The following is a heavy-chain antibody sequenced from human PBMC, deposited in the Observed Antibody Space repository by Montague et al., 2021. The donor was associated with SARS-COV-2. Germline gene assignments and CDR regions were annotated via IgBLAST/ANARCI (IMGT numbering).Heavy chain of an antibody. CDR1: GFSISSGYY. CDR2: RYQNGAT. J-gene: IGHJ4*02. CDR3: ARSGVGIFDFSYFDS. D-gene: IGHD3-3*01. V-gene: IGHV4-38-2*02. Sequence: SETLSLTCSVSGFSISSGYYWGWIRQTPGKGLELIGSRYQNGATYYSPSLTRPVPILLDTSKNQFSLSLTSVTAADTAVYYCARSGVGIFDFSYFDSWGQGTLVIVSS.